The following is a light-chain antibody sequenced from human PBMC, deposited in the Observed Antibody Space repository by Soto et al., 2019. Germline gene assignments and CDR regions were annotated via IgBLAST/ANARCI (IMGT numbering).Light chain of an antibody. V-gene: IGKV3-20*01. CDR2: GAS. J-gene: IGKJ1*01. CDR1: RSVDTD. CDR3: QQYGYSFWT. Sequence: EILMTQSPATLSVSPGDSATLSCRASRSVDTDLAWYQQKPGQAPRLLIYGASSRATGIPDRFSGSGSGTDYTLTISRLEPEDSAVYYCQQYGYSFWTFGQGTKVDIK.